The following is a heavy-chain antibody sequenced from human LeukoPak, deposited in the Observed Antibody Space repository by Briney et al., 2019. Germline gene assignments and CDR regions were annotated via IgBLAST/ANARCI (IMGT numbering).Heavy chain of an antibody. CDR2: IYYSGST. CDR1: GGSISSGGYY. V-gene: IGHV4-31*03. D-gene: IGHD2-2*01. J-gene: IGHJ1*01. CDR3: ARVPLQRYCSSTSCYPGLYFQH. Sequence: SETLSLTCTVSGGSISSGGYYWSWLRQHPGKGLEWIGYIYYSGSTYYNPSLKSRVTISVDTSKNQFSLKLSSVTAADTAVYYCARVPLQRYCSSTSCYPGLYFQHWGQGTLVTVSS.